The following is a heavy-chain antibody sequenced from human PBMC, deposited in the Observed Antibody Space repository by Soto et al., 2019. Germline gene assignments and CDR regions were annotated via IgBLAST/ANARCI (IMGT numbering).Heavy chain of an antibody. J-gene: IGHJ6*02. V-gene: IGHV3-30*18. D-gene: IGHD2-15*01. CDR2: ISYDGSNK. CDR1: GFTFSSYG. CDR3: AKTLIQYCSGGSCYHYYYGMDV. Sequence: PGGSLRLSCAASGFTFSSYGMHWVRQAPGKGLEWVAVISYDGSNKCYADSVKGRFTISRDNSKNTLYLQMNSLRAEDTAVYYCAKTLIQYCSGGSCYHYYYGMDVWGQGTTVTVSS.